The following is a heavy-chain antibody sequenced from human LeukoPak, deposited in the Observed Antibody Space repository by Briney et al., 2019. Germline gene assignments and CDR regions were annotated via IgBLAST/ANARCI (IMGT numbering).Heavy chain of an antibody. CDR2: IYYSGST. CDR3: ARPEYRGSYYDAFDI. Sequence: SETLSLTCTVSGGSISSSSYYWGWIRQPPGKGLEWIGSIYYSGSTYYNPSLKSRVTISVDTSKNKFSLKLNSVTAADTAVYYCARPEYRGSYYDAFDIWGQGTMVTVSS. V-gene: IGHV4-39*01. D-gene: IGHD1-26*01. CDR1: GGSISSSSYY. J-gene: IGHJ3*02.